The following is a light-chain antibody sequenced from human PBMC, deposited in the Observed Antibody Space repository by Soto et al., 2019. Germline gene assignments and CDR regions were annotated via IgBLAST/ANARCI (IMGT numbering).Light chain of an antibody. CDR1: SSDIGGDNF. CDR2: DVT. J-gene: IGLJ2*01. Sequence: QSALTQPRSVSGSPGQSGTISCTGTSSDIGGDNFVAWYQQHPGKSPKLMIYDVTKRPSGVPDRFSGSKSGNTASLTISGLHAGDEADYFCCSYAASYVILGGGTKITVL. CDR3: CSYAASYVI. V-gene: IGLV2-11*01.